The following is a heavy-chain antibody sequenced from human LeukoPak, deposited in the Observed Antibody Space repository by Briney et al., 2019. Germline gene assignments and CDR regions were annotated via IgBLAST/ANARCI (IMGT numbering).Heavy chain of an antibody. V-gene: IGHV4-61*01. D-gene: IGHD3-10*01. Sequence: SETLSLTCTVSGYSISSGYYWGWTRQPPGKGLEWIGYIYYSGSTNYNPSLKSRVTISVDTSKNQFSLKLSSVTAADTAVYYCARIVRGYGSGSYLFDYWGQGTLVTVSS. J-gene: IGHJ4*02. CDR1: GYSISSGYY. CDR3: ARIVRGYGSGSYLFDY. CDR2: IYYSGST.